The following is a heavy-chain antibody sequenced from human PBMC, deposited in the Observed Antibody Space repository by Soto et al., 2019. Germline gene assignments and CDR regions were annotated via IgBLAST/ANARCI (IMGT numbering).Heavy chain of an antibody. D-gene: IGHD4-4*01. J-gene: IGHJ4*02. Sequence: ETPSLLCTTCIGSISSSSSDWHWIRKPPGNGLEWIGSIYYSGSTYYNPSLKSRVTISVDTSKNQFSLNLSSVTAADTAVYYCARIDSNYDFWGGGTLHTV. CDR1: IGSISSSSSD. CDR2: IYYSGST. V-gene: IGHV4-39*01. CDR3: ARIDSNYDF.